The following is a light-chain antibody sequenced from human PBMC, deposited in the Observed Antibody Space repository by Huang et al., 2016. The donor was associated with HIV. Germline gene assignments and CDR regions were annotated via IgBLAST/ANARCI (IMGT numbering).Light chain of an antibody. Sequence: DIQMTQSPSSLSASVEDRVTITCRASQGISNSLAWYQHKPGKATKFLHYAASRLDSGVPSRFSGSRSGTDYTLTISSLYPEDFATYYCQQYFNTPFTFGPGTKVDI. CDR1: QGISNS. CDR3: QQYFNTPFT. J-gene: IGKJ3*01. V-gene: IGKV1-NL1*01. CDR2: AAS.